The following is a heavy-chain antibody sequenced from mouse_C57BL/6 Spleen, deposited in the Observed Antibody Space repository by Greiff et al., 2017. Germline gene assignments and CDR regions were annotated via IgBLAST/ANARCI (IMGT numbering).Heavy chain of an antibody. CDR1: GFTFSDYG. D-gene: IGHD2-12*01. CDR3: ARFDDEGFYWYFDV. V-gene: IGHV5-17*01. Sequence: EVKVEESGGGLVKPGGSLKLSCAASGFTFSDYGMHWVRQAPEKGLEWVAYISSGSSTIYYADTVKGRFTISRDNAKNTLFLQMTSLRSEDTAMYYCARFDDEGFYWYFDVWGTGTTVTVSS. CDR2: ISSGSSTI. J-gene: IGHJ1*03.